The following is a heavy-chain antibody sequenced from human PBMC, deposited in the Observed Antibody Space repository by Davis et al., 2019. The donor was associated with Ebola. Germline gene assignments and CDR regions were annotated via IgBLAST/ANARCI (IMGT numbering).Heavy chain of an antibody. D-gene: IGHD6-19*01. J-gene: IGHJ4*02. V-gene: IGHV4-4*02. CDR3: ASRLVGAVAGKADY. CDR1: GGSISSSNW. Sequence: PSETLSLTCAVSGGSISSSNWWSWVRQPPGKGLEWIGEIYHSGSTNYNPSLKSRVTISVDKSKNQFSLKLSSVTAADTAVYYCASRLVGAVAGKADYWGQGTLVTVSS. CDR2: IYHSGST.